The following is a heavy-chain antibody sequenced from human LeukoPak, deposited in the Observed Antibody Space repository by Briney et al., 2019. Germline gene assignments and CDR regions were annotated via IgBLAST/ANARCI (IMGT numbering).Heavy chain of an antibody. V-gene: IGHV3-21*01. CDR1: GFTFSSYS. J-gene: IGHJ5*02. CDR3: ARDGQYSSSRYVSWGVVNWFDP. Sequence: GGSLRLSCAASGFTFSSYSMNWVRQAPGKGLEWVSSISSSCSYIYYADSVKGRFTISRDNAKNSLYLQMNSLRAEDTAVYYCARDGQYSSSRYVSWGVVNWFDPWGQGTLVTVSS. CDR2: ISSSCSYI. D-gene: IGHD6-13*01.